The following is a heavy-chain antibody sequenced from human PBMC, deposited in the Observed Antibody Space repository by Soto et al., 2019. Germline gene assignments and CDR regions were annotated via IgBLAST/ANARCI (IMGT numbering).Heavy chain of an antibody. D-gene: IGHD3-16*02. CDR3: NMITFGGVIVNDF. CDR2: INPNSGGT. J-gene: IGHJ4*02. CDR1: GYTFTGYY. V-gene: IGHV1-2*02. Sequence: GALVKVSCKASGYTFTGYYMHWVRQAPGQGLEWMGWINPNSGGTNYAQKFQGRVTMTRDTSISTAYMELSRLRSDDTAVYYCNMITFGGVIVNDFCGQGSLVTVSA.